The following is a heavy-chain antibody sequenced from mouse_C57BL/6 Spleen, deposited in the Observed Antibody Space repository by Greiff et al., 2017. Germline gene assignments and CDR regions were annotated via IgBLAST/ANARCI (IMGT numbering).Heavy chain of an antibody. J-gene: IGHJ2*01. CDR3: SRHCYGSSYSY. V-gene: IGHV1-82*01. Sequence: QVQLQESGPELVKPGASVKISCKASGYAFSSSWMNWVQQRPGTGLEWIGRIYPGDGDTNYNGQFKGKAPLTAAQSSSTAYMQLSSRTSEDSAVYVCSRHCYGSSYSYWGQGTTLTVSS. CDR1: GYAFSSSW. CDR2: IYPGDGDT. D-gene: IGHD1-1*01.